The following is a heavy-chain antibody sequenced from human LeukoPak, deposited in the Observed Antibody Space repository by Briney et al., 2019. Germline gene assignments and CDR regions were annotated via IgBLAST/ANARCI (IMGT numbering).Heavy chain of an antibody. J-gene: IGHJ4*02. CDR2: IKHDGSEK. Sequence: GGSLRLSCAASGFTFSSYWMSWVRQSPGKGLEWVANIKHDGSEKYYVDSVKGRFTISRDNAKNSLYLQMDSLRAEDTAVYYCATNCNGGGCTVDYWGQGILVIVSS. D-gene: IGHD2-15*01. CDR3: ATNCNGGGCTVDY. V-gene: IGHV3-7*01. CDR1: GFTFSSYW.